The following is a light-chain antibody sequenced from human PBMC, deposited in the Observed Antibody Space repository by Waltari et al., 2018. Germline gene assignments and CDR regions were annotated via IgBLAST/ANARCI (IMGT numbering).Light chain of an antibody. Sequence: QAGLTQPPSVSKDLRQTATPTCTGNSHEIGQQRPPWLHQHQGHPPKLLSHRNNNRPSGISERFSSSRSGNTASLTITGLQAEDEADYYCSAWDSSLTVWVFGGGTKLTVL. J-gene: IGLJ3*02. CDR3: SAWDSSLTVWV. CDR2: RNN. V-gene: IGLV10-54*04. CDR1: SHEIGQQR.